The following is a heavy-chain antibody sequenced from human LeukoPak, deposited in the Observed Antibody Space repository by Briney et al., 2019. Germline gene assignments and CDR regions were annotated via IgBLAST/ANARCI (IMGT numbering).Heavy chain of an antibody. CDR1: GFTLRSYT. Sequence: PGGSLRLSCAASGFTLRSYTMNWVRQAPGKGLEWILYISSSSSTIYDADSVKGRFTISRDNGKNALYLQMNSLRAEDTAVYYCAREPEPRGLNWFDPWGQGTLVTVSS. J-gene: IGHJ5*01. D-gene: IGHD5-12*01. CDR2: ISSSSSTI. V-gene: IGHV3-48*04. CDR3: AREPEPRGLNWFDP.